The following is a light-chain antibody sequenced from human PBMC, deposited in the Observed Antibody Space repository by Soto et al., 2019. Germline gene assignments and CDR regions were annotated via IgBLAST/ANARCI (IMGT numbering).Light chain of an antibody. Sequence: EMVLTLSSATQSLAPGERATLSCRASQSVSSCFLSYQQKPGQAPPLLLSDASNRATGIPARFSGSGSGTAFTLPISSLEPEDFAVYYYQQRSNWSPTFGQGTRLEIK. J-gene: IGKJ5*01. CDR3: QQRSNWSPT. V-gene: IGKV3-11*01. CDR1: QSVSSC. CDR2: DAS.